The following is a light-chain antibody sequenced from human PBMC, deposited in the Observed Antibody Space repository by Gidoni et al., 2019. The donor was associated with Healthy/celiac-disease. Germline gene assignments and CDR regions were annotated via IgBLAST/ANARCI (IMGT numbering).Light chain of an antibody. Sequence: EIVLKQSPATLSLSPGERATLPCRASRSVSSYLAWYQQKPGQAPRLLIYDASSRATGIPARFSGSGSGTDFTLTISSLEPEDFAVYYCQQRSNWPLTFXGXTKVEIK. CDR1: RSVSSY. CDR3: QQRSNWPLT. J-gene: IGKJ4*01. V-gene: IGKV3-11*01. CDR2: DAS.